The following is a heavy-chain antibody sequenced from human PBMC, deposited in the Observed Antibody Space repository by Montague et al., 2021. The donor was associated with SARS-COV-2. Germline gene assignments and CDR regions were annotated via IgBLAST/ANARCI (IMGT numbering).Heavy chain of an antibody. CDR2: IYHSGST. D-gene: IGHD2-2*01. CDR3: ARRYCSSTSCPNWFDP. V-gene: IGHV4-4*02. J-gene: IGHJ5*02. Sequence: SETLSLTCAVSDGSISSSNWWSWVRQPPGKELEWIGEIYHSGSTKYNPSLKSRVTISVDKSKNQFSLKLSSVTAADTAVYYCARRYCSSTSCPNWFDPWGQGTLVTVSS. CDR1: DGSISSSNW.